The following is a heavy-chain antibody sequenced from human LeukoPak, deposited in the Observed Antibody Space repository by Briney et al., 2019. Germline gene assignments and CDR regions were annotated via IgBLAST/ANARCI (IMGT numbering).Heavy chain of an antibody. Sequence: GGSLRLSCTAPGFTFGDYAMSWVRQAPGKGLEWVGFIRSKAYGGTTEYAASVKGRFTISRDDSKSIAYLQMNSLKTEDTAVYYCTRDYCSGGSCYSGFDPWGQGTLVTVSS. V-gene: IGHV3-49*04. CDR1: GFTFGDYA. J-gene: IGHJ5*02. D-gene: IGHD2-15*01. CDR3: TRDYCSGGSCYSGFDP. CDR2: IRSKAYGGTT.